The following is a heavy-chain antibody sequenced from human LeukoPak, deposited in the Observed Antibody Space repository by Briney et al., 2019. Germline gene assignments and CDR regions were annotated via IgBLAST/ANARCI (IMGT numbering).Heavy chain of an antibody. CDR2: INPNSGGT. Sequence: SVKVSCKASGYTFTGCYVHWVRQAPGQGLEWMGWINPNSGGTKDAQKFQGRVTMTRDTSISTAYMELSSLRSDDTAVYYCARSVEQLANFDYWGRGTLVTVSS. V-gene: IGHV1-2*02. D-gene: IGHD1-1*01. J-gene: IGHJ4*02. CDR1: GYTFTGCY. CDR3: ARSVEQLANFDY.